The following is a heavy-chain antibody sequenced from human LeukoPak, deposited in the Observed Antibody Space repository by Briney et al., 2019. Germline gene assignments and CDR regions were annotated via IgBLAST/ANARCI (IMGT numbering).Heavy chain of an antibody. Sequence: SVKVSCKASGGTFSSYAISWVRQAPGQGLEWMGRIIPILGIANYAQKFQGRVTITADKSTSTAYMELSSLRSDDTAVYYCARDSREDIVVVPADYWGQGTLVTVSS. D-gene: IGHD2-2*01. J-gene: IGHJ4*02. CDR1: GGTFSSYA. CDR3: ARDSREDIVVVPADY. V-gene: IGHV1-69*04. CDR2: IIPILGIA.